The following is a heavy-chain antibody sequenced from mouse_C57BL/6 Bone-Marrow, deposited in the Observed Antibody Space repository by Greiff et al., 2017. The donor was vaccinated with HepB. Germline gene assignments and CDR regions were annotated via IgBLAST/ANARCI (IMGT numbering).Heavy chain of an antibody. Sequence: QVQLQQSGAELMKPGASVKLSCKASGHTFTGYWIEWVKQRPGHGLEWIGEILPGSGSTNYNEKFKGKATLTAETSSNTAYIQLSSLTTEDSAIYYCAGSLFDYDEAWFAYWGQGTLVTVSA. CDR2: ILPGSGST. V-gene: IGHV1-9*01. J-gene: IGHJ3*01. CDR3: AGSLFDYDEAWFAY. D-gene: IGHD2-4*01. CDR1: GHTFTGYW.